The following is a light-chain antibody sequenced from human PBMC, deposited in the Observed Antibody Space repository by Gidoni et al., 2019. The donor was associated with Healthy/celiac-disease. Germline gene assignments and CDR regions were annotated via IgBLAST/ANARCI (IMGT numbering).Light chain of an antibody. V-gene: IGKV2-28*01. CDR3: MQALQTLRYT. Sequence: EIVMTQSPRSLPVTPGEPASISCRSSHSLLHSNGYNYLDWYLQKPRQSPQLLIYLGSNRFSGVPDRFCGSGSGTDFILKIIRVEDEDVGVSYCMQALQTLRYTFGQGTKLEIK. CDR1: HSLLHSNGYNY. CDR2: LGS. J-gene: IGKJ2*01.